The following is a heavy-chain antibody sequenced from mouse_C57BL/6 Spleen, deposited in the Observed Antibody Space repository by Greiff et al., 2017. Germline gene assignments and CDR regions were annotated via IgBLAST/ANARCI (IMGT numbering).Heavy chain of an antibody. V-gene: IGHV1-50*01. CDR1: GYTFTSYW. CDR3: ASITTEANAMDY. D-gene: IGHD1-1*01. J-gene: IGHJ4*01. CDR2: IDPSDSYT. Sequence: QVHVKQPGAELVKPGASVKLSCKASGYTFTSYWMQWVKQRPGQGLEWIGEIDPSDSYTNYNQKFKGKATLTVDTSSSTAYMQLSSLTSEDSAVYYCASITTEANAMDYWGQGTSVTVSS.